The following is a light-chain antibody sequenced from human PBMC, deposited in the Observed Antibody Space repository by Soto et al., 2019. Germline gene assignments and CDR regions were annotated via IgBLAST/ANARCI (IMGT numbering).Light chain of an antibody. CDR1: SSDVGGYNY. J-gene: IGLJ2*01. CDR2: DVT. Sequence: QSALTQPASVSGSPGQSITISCTGTSSDVGGYNYVSWYQQHPGKAPKLMIYDVTNRPSGVSNRFSGSKSGNTASLTISGLQAEDEADYYCSSYTISGTPLVFGGGTKLTVL. V-gene: IGLV2-14*03. CDR3: SSYTISGTPLV.